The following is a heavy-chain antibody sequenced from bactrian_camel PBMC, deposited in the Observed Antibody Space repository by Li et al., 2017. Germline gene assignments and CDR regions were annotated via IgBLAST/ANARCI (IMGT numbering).Heavy chain of an antibody. Sequence: HVQLVESGGGSVQAEGSLRLTCVASGLTDGFRFDSRCIGWFRQAPGKAREGVAVVYTGADNTFYADSVKGRFSISQDNTKNTMYLEMNNLKPEDTAKYYCISPLSPVKVACSGFWRTPNLNNYYRGQGTQVTVS. V-gene: IGHV3S63*01. D-gene: IGHD8*01. CDR2: VYTGADNT. CDR3: ISPLSPVKVACSGFWRTPNLNNYY. CDR1: GLTDGFRFDSRC. J-gene: IGHJ4*01.